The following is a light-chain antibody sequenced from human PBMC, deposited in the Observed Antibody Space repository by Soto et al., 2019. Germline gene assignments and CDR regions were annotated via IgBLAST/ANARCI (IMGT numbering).Light chain of an antibody. CDR2: DAS. CDR1: QSISSW. CDR3: QQYNSYLIT. J-gene: IGKJ5*01. Sequence: DIPMTQSPSTLSASVGDRVTITCRASQSISSWLAWYQQKPGKGPKLLIYDASTLESGVPSRFSGSGSGTEFTLTISSLQPDDFATYYCQQYNSYLITFGQGTRLEIK. V-gene: IGKV1-5*01.